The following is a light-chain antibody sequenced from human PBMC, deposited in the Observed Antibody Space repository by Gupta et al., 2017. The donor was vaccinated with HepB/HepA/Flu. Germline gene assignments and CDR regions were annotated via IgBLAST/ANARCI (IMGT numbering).Light chain of an antibody. CDR3: SSYTSSSTYV. CDR1: SSDVGGYNY. CDR2: DVS. Sequence: QSALTQPASVSGSPAPSLTISCTGTSSDVGGYNYVSWYQQHPGKAPKLMIYDVSNRPSGVSNRFSGSKSGNTASLTISGRQAEDEADYYCSSYTSSSTYVFGTGTKVTVL. J-gene: IGLJ1*01. V-gene: IGLV2-14*01.